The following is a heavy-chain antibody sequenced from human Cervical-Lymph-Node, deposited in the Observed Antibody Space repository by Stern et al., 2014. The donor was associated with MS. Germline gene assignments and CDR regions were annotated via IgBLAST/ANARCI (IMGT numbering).Heavy chain of an antibody. CDR2: ISYDGSSK. Sequence: QVQLVQSGGGVVQPGRSLRLSCAASGFPFSSYAIPWARQAPGKGLEWVALISYDGSSKYYADSVKGRFTISRDNSKNTLYLQMNSLKIEDTAVYYCARGGWRWGNNYAPNYWGQGTLVTVSS. V-gene: IGHV3-30*03. CDR1: GFPFSSYA. CDR3: ARGGWRWGNNYAPNY. J-gene: IGHJ4*02. D-gene: IGHD6-19*01.